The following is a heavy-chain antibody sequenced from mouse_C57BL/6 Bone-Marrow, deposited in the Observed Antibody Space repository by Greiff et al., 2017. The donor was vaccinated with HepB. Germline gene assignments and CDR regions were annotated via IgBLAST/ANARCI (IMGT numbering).Heavy chain of an antibody. CDR2: IYPRSGNT. J-gene: IGHJ3*01. Sequence: VQLQQSGAELARPGASVKLSCKASGYTFTSYGISWVKQRTGQGLEWIGEIYPRSGNTYYNEKFKGKATLTADKSSSTAYMELRSLTSEDSAFYFCGWDGYWFAYWGQGTLVTVSA. CDR3: GWDGYWFAY. V-gene: IGHV1-81*01. CDR1: GYTFTSYG. D-gene: IGHD2-3*01.